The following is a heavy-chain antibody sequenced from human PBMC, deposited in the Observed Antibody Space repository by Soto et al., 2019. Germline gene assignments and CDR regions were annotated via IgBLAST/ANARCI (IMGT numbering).Heavy chain of an antibody. CDR3: ATGYCSGGSCYAAFV. V-gene: IGHV1-3*01. CDR1: GYPFTSYA. J-gene: IGHJ4*02. D-gene: IGHD2-15*01. CDR2: INAGNGNT. Sequence: ASVKVSCKASGYPFTSYAMHWVRQAPGQRLEWMGWINAGNGNTKYSQKFQGRVTITRDTSASTAYMELSSLRSEDTAVYYCATGYCSGGSCYAAFVWGQGTLVTVSS.